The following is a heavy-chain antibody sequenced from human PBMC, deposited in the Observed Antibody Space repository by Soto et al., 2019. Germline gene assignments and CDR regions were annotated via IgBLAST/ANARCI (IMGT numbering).Heavy chain of an antibody. CDR3: ARRSSSWYFDY. V-gene: IGHV6-1*01. J-gene: IGHJ4*02. CDR2: TYYRSKWYN. Sequence: PLQTLSLTCAISWDSVSSNSVAWNWIRQSPSRGLEWLGRTYYRSKWYNDFAPSVKSRITINADTSKNTLNLQMNSLRAEDTAVYYCARRSSSWYFDYWGQGTLVTVSS. CDR1: WDSVSSNSVA. D-gene: IGHD6-13*01.